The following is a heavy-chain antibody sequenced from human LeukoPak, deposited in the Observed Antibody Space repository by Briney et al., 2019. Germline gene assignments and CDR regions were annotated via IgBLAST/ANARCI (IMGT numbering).Heavy chain of an antibody. CDR3: ARERISAVGVYFYYGMDV. CDR1: GYTFTAYY. D-gene: IGHD6-13*01. CDR2: INPNTGGT. J-gene: IGHJ6*02. V-gene: IGHV1-2*02. Sequence: EASVEVSCKASGYTFTAYYMHWVRQAPGQGLEWMGWINPNTGGTNYAQKFQGRVTMTRGTSISTAYMELSSLISDDTAVYFCARERISAVGVYFYYGMDVWGQGTTVTVSS.